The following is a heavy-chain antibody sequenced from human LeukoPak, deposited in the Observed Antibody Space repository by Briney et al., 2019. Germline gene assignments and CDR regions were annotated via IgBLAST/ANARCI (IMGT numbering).Heavy chain of an antibody. CDR1: GGSISSSNW. D-gene: IGHD4-17*01. Sequence: SETLSLTCAVSGGSISSSNWWSWVRQPPGKGPEWIGEIYHSGSTNYNPSLKSRVTISVDKSKNQFSLKLSSVTAADTAVYYCARTTVTPRGAFDIWGQGTMVTVSS. J-gene: IGHJ3*02. CDR2: IYHSGST. CDR3: ARTTVTPRGAFDI. V-gene: IGHV4-4*02.